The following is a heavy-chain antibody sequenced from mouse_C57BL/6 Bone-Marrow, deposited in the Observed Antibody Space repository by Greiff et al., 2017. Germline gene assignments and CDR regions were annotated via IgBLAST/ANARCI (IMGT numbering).Heavy chain of an antibody. V-gene: IGHV1-52*01. CDR3: ARDDPYAMDY. CDR1: GYTFTSYW. CDR2: IDPSDSET. J-gene: IGHJ4*01. Sequence: VKLQQPGAELVRPGSSVKLSCKASGYTFTSYWMHWVKQRPIQGLEWIGNIDPSDSETHYNQKFKDKATLTVDKSSSTAYMQLSSLTSEDSAVYYCARDDPYAMDYWGQGTSVTVSS.